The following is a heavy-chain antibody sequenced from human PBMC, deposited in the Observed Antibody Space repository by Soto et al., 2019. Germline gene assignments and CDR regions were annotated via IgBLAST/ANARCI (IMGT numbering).Heavy chain of an antibody. CDR1: GGFVSSGSYY. V-gene: IGHV4-34*01. CDR3: ARVERGTATTVVDAFDI. Sequence: QVQLQQWGAGLLKPSETLSLTCAVYGGFVSSGSYYWSWSRQPPGKGLEWIGEMSHSGGTHFNPSLKSRVTISVDTSKNQFPLKLSSVTAADTAVYYCARVERGTATTVVDAFDIWGPGTMVTVSS. D-gene: IGHD1-1*01. J-gene: IGHJ3*02. CDR2: MSHSGGT.